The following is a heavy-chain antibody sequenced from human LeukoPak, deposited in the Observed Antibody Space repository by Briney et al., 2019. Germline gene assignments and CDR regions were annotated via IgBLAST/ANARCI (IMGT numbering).Heavy chain of an antibody. CDR3: AKVKEMATIFDY. Sequence: PGGSLRLSCAASGFTFSSYAMSWVRQAPGKGLEWVSAISGSGGSTYYADPVKGRFTISRDNSKNTLYLQMNSLRAEDTAVYYCAKVKEMATIFDYWGQGTLVTVSS. CDR2: ISGSGGST. J-gene: IGHJ4*02. D-gene: IGHD5-12*01. CDR1: GFTFSSYA. V-gene: IGHV3-23*01.